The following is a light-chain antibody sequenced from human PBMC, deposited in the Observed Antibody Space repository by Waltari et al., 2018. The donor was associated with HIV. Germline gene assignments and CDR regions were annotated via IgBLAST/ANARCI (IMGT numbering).Light chain of an antibody. J-gene: IGLJ3*02. CDR3: QTWGTGPWV. CDR2: LNSDGTH. V-gene: IGLV4-69*01. CDR1: SGNSNYA. Sequence: QLVLTQSPSASASLGASVKLTCTRSSGNSNYAIAWHQQQPDKGPRYLMTLNSDGTHSKGDGIPKRFSGSSSGTERYLIISSLQSEDEADYYCQTWGTGPWVFGGGTKLTVL.